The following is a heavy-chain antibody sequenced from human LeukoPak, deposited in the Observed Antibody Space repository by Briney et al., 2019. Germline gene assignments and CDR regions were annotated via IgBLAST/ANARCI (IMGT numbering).Heavy chain of an antibody. J-gene: IGHJ4*02. V-gene: IGHV3-53*01. D-gene: IGHD1-14*01. CDR2: LYSDGNT. CDR1: GFTVITND. CDR3: ARGVEPLAANTLAY. Sequence: GGSLRLSYAASGFTVITNDMTWVRQAPGKGLEWVSVLYSDGNTKYADSVQGRFTISRDNSKNTLYLEMNSLSPDDTAVYYCARGVEPLAANTLAYWGQGTLVTVSS.